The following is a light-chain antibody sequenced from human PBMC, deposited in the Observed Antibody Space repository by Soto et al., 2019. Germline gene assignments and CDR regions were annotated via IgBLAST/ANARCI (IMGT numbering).Light chain of an antibody. CDR3: SSYTITNTVL. V-gene: IGLV2-18*02. CDR2: EVS. CDR1: SSDIGNYNR. J-gene: IGLJ2*01. Sequence: QSVLTQPPSVSGSPGQSVTISCTGTSSDIGNYNRVSWYQQPPGTAPKLLIYEVSDRPSGVPDRFSGSKSGNTASLTISGLQAEDEADYFCSSYTITNTVLFGGGTKLTVL.